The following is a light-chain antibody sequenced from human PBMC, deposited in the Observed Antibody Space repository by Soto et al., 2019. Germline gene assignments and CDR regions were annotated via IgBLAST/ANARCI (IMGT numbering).Light chain of an antibody. CDR1: HSLVHSDGIAY. CDR3: MQGTHWPIT. V-gene: IGKV2-30*02. J-gene: IGKJ5*01. Sequence: DGVMTQSPLSLPVTLGQPASISCRSNHSLVHSDGIAYFSCFQQRPGRSPRRLIDKVSNRDSGVPARVRGSGSGTYFALKISRVEAEDVGVSYCMQGTHWPITFGQGTRLE. CDR2: KVS.